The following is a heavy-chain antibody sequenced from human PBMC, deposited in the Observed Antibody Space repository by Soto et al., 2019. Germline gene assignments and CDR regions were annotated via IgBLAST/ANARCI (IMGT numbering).Heavy chain of an antibody. CDR2: IIPEFDAT. D-gene: IGHD3-9*01. V-gene: IGHV1-69*01. CDR3: ARKEFAWLSGVETGKDY. CDR1: RGTFSSYT. J-gene: IGHJ4*02. Sequence: QVQLVQSGAEVKKPGSSVKVSCKASRGTFSSYTIIWVRQAPGQGLEWMGGIIPEFDATNYAQKFKGRVTINADESTTTAHMELSSLRFEDTAVYCCARKEFAWLSGVETGKDYWGQGTLVTVSS.